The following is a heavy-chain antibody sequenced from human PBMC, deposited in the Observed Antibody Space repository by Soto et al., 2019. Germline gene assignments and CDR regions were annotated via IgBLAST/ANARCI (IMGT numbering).Heavy chain of an antibody. V-gene: IGHV1-46*01. CDR3: ARDNYYYSSGYSAYFDY. D-gene: IGHD3-22*01. CDR1: GYTFTSYY. Sequence: GSSVKLSCKASGYTFTSYYMHWVRQAPGQGLEWMGIINPSGGSTSYAQKFQGRVTMTRDTSTSTVYMELSSLRSEDTAVYYCARDNYYYSSGYSAYFDYCGQGTLVTVSS. CDR2: INPSGGST. J-gene: IGHJ4*02.